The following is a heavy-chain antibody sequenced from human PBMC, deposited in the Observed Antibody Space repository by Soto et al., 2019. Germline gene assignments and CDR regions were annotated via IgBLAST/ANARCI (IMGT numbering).Heavy chain of an antibody. J-gene: IGHJ4*02. CDR3: VKGSEVARQDIDH. CDR2: ISSDGGDK. D-gene: IGHD2-15*01. CDR1: GFTFSNFG. Sequence: QVQLVESGGGVVQPGRSPTLTCAASGFTFSNFGMHWVRQAPGKGLEWVAAISSDGGDKYYSHSVTDRFTISRDNSTNTLFLPKNSLRVEATAVYYCVKGSEVARQDIDHWGQGLLVTFSS. V-gene: IGHV3-30*18.